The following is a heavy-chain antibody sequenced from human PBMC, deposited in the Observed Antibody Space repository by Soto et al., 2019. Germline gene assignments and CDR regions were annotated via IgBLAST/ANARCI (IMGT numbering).Heavy chain of an antibody. D-gene: IGHD2-15*01. CDR1: GFAVRSYA. Sequence: PAGSLRLACAASGFAVRSYAMNWVRQDPGKGLEWVSAISGSGGTTFYADSVKGRFSISRDNSKNMLHLQMNSLRAEDTAVYYCAKSNVVVLLFYFDNWGQGTLVTVSS. CDR2: ISGSGGTT. CDR3: AKSNVVVLLFYFDN. V-gene: IGHV3-23*01. J-gene: IGHJ4*02.